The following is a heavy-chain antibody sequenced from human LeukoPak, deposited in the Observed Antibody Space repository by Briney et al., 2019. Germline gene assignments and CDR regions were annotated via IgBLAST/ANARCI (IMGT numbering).Heavy chain of an antibody. CDR1: EFTFSSYA. CDR3: ARDRRTNSDEGWYFDL. CDR2: ISDSGGTT. V-gene: IGHV3-23*01. D-gene: IGHD1/OR15-1a*01. J-gene: IGHJ2*01. Sequence: PGGSLRLSCAASEFTFSSYAMSWVRQAPEKGLEWVSVISDSGGTTYYADSVKGRFTISRDNSKNTLYLQMNSLRAEDTAVYYCARDRRTNSDEGWYFDLWGRGTLVTVSS.